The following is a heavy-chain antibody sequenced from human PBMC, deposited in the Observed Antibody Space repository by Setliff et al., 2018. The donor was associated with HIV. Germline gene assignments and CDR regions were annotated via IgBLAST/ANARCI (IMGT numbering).Heavy chain of an antibody. CDR2: IHSSGNT. Sequence: SETLSLTCAVYGGSLSDYYWSWIRQPPGKGLEWLGEIHSSGNTNHSPSLKGRVTISVDTPKNQYSLNLKSVTAADTAVYYCARVREGFLPYDAFEIWGQGTMVTVSS. CDR1: GGSLSDYY. D-gene: IGHD3-3*01. J-gene: IGHJ3*02. CDR3: ARVREGFLPYDAFEI. V-gene: IGHV4-34*01.